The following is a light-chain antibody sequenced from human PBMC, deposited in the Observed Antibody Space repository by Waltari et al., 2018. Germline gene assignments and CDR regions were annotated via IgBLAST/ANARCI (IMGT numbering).Light chain of an antibody. CDR1: QSISSN. CDR2: DAS. V-gene: IGKV3-15*01. CDR3: QQYYNWPPMYT. J-gene: IGKJ2*01. Sequence: EIVMTQSPATLSVSPGERATLSCRASQSISSNLAWYQQRPGQVPRLLIYDASTRATGIPARFSGSGSQTELTLTISNLQSEDFAVYYCQQYYNWPPMYTFGQGTKLEIK.